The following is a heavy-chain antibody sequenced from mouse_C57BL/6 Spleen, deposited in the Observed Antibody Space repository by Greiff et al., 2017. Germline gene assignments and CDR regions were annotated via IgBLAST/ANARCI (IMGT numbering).Heavy chain of an antibody. CDR1: GFTFSSYA. CDR3: ARESTVLYWYFDV. J-gene: IGHJ1*03. V-gene: IGHV5-4*01. CDR2: ISDGGSYT. Sequence: EVQGVESGGGLVKPGGSLKLSCAASGFTFSSYAMSWVRQTPEKRLEWVATISDGGSYTYYPDNVKGRFTISRDNAKNNLYLQMSHLKSEDTAMYYCARESTVLYWYFDVWGTGTTVTVSS. D-gene: IGHD1-1*01.